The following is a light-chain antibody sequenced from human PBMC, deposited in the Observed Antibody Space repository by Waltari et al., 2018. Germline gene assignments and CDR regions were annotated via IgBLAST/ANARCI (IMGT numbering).Light chain of an antibody. Sequence: EIVLTQSPAILSFSPGERATLSCRASQSVGTYLAWYQQRPGQSPRLLIYDASDRATDIPARFSGSGSDTDFTLTISSLQPEDFAVYYCQQRRNWPLTFGGGTRVQ. J-gene: IGKJ4*01. CDR2: DAS. V-gene: IGKV3-11*01. CDR1: QSVGTY. CDR3: QQRRNWPLT.